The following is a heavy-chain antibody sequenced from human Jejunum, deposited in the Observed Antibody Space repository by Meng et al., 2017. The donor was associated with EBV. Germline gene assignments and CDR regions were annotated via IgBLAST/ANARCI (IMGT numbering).Heavy chain of an antibody. CDR3: AVFYGNFANPSDS. J-gene: IGHJ4*02. CDR1: GYTFTNYA. CDR2: IKTTAGNP. V-gene: IGHV7-4-1*02. Sequence: QAQLVHSDSELEKPGASVKVSCKASGYTFTNYAMNCVRQAPGQGLEWMVGIKTTAGNPTYAQPFTGRFVMSLDTSVSTASLKISSLKAEDTAVYYCAVFYGNFANPSDSWGQGTRVTVSS. D-gene: IGHD4-11*01.